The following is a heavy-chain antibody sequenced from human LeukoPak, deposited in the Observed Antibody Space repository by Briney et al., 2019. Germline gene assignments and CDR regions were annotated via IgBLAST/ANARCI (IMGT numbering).Heavy chain of an antibody. CDR2: ISYDGSNK. CDR1: GFTLSSYG. CDR3: ARGGARYLDS. J-gene: IGHJ4*02. V-gene: IGHV3-30*03. D-gene: IGHD3-9*01. Sequence: PGRSLRLSCAASGFTLSSYGMHWVRQAPGKGLEWVAVISYDGSNKYYADTVKGRFTISRDNSKNTLYLQMNSLRDEDTAVYYCARGGARYLDSWGQGILVTVSS.